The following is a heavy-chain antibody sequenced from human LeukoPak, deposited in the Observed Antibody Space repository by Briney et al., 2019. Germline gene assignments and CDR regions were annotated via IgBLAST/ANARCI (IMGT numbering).Heavy chain of an antibody. D-gene: IGHD6-13*01. CDR1: GGSISSYY. CDR2: IYYRST. V-gene: IGHV4-59*12. Sequence: SETLSLTCTVSGGSISSYYWSWIRQPPGKGLEWIGYIYYRSTNYNPSLKSRVTISIDTSKNQLSLKLSSVTAADTAVYYCARVPRRAYSSSWYFWFDPWGQGTLVTVSS. CDR3: ARVPRRAYSSSWYFWFDP. J-gene: IGHJ5*02.